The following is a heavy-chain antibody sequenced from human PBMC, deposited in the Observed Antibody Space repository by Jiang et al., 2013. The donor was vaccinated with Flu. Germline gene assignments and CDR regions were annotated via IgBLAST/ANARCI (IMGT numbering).Heavy chain of an antibody. J-gene: IGHJ4*02. D-gene: IGHD2-2*01. Sequence: LLKPSETLSLTCAVYGGSFSGYYWSWIRQPPGKGLEWIGEINHSGSTNYNPSLKSRVTISVDTSKNQFSLKLSSVTAADTAVYYCARVPAAMSYPYYFDYWGQGTLVTVSS. CDR3: ARVPAAMSYPYYFDY. CDR1: GGSFSGYY. V-gene: IGHV4-34*01. CDR2: INHSGST.